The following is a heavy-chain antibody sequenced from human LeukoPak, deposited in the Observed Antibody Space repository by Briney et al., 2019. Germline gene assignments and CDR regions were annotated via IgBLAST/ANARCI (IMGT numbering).Heavy chain of an antibody. CDR2: ISAYNGNT. V-gene: IGHV1-18*01. CDR3: ARGPKSNSYGYWIFSF. D-gene: IGHD5-18*01. CDR1: GYTFTSYG. Sequence: AASVKVSCKASGYTFTSYGISWMRQAPGQGLEWMGWISAYNGNTNYAQKLQGRVTMTTDTSTSTAYMELRILRSDDTAVYYCARGPKSNSYGYWIFSFWGQGTLVTVSS. J-gene: IGHJ4*02.